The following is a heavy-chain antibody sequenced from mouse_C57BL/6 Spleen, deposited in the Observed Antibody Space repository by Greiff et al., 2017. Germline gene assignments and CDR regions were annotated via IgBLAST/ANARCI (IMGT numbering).Heavy chain of an antibody. J-gene: IGHJ4*01. V-gene: IGHV14-1*01. CDR3: TTGLRRTYYAMDY. CDR1: GFNIKDYY. CDR2: IDPEDGDT. D-gene: IGHD2-2*01. Sequence: VQLQQSGAELVRPGASVKLSCTASGFNIKDYYMHWVKQRPEQGLEWIGRIDPEDGDTESAPKFQGQATMTADTSSNTAYLQLSSLTSEDTAVYYCTTGLRRTYYAMDYWGQGTSVTVSS.